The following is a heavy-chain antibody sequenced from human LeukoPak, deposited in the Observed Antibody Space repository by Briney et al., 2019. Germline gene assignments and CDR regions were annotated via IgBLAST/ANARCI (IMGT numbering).Heavy chain of an antibody. V-gene: IGHV1-18*01. Sequence: ASVKVSCKASGYTFNSYGFSWVRQAPGQVLEWLGWISAYKGNTNYAQNLQGRVTMTTDTSTSTAYMELRSLRSDDTAVYYCARDPTGLVGPTDYWGQGTLVTVSS. D-gene: IGHD1-26*01. CDR2: ISAYKGNT. CDR1: GYTFNSYG. J-gene: IGHJ4*02. CDR3: ARDPTGLVGPTDY.